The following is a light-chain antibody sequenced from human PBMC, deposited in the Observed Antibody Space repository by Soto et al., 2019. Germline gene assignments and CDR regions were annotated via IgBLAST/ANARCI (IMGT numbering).Light chain of an antibody. Sequence: QPVLTQSPSASASLGASVKLTCTLSSGHSSYAIAWHQQQPEKGPRYLMKLNSDGSHSKGDGIPDRFSGSSSGAERYLPISRLQSEDEADYYCQTWGTGIRGVFGGGTKLTVL. CDR1: SGHSSYA. V-gene: IGLV4-69*01. CDR3: QTWGTGIRGV. J-gene: IGLJ3*02. CDR2: LNSDGSH.